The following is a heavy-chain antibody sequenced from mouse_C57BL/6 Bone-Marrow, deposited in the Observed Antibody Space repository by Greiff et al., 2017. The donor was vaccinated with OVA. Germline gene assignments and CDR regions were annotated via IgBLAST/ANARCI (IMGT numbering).Heavy chain of an antibody. J-gene: IGHJ3*01. V-gene: IGHV5-12*01. Sequence: EVMLVESGGGLVQPGGSLKLSCAASGFTFSDYYMYWVRQTPEKRLAWVAYISNGGGSTYYPDTVKGRFTISRDNAKNTLYLQMSRLKSEDTAMYYCAREDGSSWDWFAYWGQGTLVTVSA. CDR1: GFTFSDYY. CDR3: AREDGSSWDWFAY. D-gene: IGHD1-1*01. CDR2: ISNGGGST.